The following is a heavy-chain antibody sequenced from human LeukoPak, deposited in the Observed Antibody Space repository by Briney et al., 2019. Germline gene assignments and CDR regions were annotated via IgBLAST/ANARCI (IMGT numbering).Heavy chain of an antibody. V-gene: IGHV3-49*04. CDR1: GFTLGDYA. Sequence: GGALMLSCSASGFTLGDYATSWVRPAPGKGLEWVGFIRSKAYGGTTEYAASVKGRFTISRDDSKSIAYLQMNSLKTEDTAVYYCKRDYGAPDYWGQGTLVTVSS. J-gene: IGHJ4*02. CDR2: IRSKAYGGTT. D-gene: IGHD4-17*01. CDR3: KRDYGAPDY.